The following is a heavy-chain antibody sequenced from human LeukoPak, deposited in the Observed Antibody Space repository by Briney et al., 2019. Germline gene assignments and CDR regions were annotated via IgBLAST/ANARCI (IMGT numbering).Heavy chain of an antibody. CDR3: ARWDYYDSSIDP. CDR2: MYCSGST. J-gene: IGHJ5*02. V-gene: IGHV4-30-4*01. Sequence: PSETLSLTCTVSVGSISRGAYYCSWIRQPPGKCLEWIAYMYCSGSTYYNPSLKSRLTMSADTSKNHLSLKLSSVTAADTSVSYCARWDYYDSSIDPWGQG. D-gene: IGHD3-22*01. CDR1: VGSISRGAYY.